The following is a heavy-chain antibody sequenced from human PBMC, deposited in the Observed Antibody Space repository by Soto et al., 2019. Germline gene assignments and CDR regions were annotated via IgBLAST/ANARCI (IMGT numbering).Heavy chain of an antibody. CDR1: GFTFSSYG. D-gene: IGHD6-13*01. CDR3: AKEYGSTWIDH. V-gene: IGHV3-30*18. J-gene: IGHJ4*02. Sequence: HPGGSLRLSCAASGFTFSSYGMHWVRQAPGKGLEWVAVISYDGSNKYYADSVKGRFTISRDNSKNTLYLQMNSLRAEDTAVYYCAKEYGSTWIDHWGQGTPVTVSS. CDR2: ISYDGSNK.